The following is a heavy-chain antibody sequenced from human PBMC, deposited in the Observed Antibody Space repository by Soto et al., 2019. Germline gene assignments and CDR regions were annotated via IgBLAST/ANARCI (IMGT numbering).Heavy chain of an antibody. CDR3: AKDPNGDYVGAFEM. Sequence: PGGSLRLSCATSGFTFYNYAMSWVRQAPGEGLEWVSGISRSGGRIYYADSVKGRFTISRDESTLSLQMDSLRAEDTAVYYCAKDPNGDYVGAFEMWGPGTMVTVSS. J-gene: IGHJ3*02. V-gene: IGHV3-23*01. CDR1: GFTFYNYA. D-gene: IGHD4-17*01. CDR2: ISRSGGRI.